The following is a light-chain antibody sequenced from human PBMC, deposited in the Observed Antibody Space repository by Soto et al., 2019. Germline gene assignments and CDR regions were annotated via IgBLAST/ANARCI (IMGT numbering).Light chain of an antibody. CDR1: RSNIGSDS. J-gene: IGLJ1*01. CDR2: SDN. Sequence: QSVLTQAPSASGTPGQTVTISCSGSRSNIGSDSVNWYQQLPGTAPKLLIYSDNERPSGVPDRFSGSKSGTSASLAISGLQSEDEAEYYCATWDDSLNGLVFGTGTKVTVL. V-gene: IGLV1-44*01. CDR3: ATWDDSLNGLV.